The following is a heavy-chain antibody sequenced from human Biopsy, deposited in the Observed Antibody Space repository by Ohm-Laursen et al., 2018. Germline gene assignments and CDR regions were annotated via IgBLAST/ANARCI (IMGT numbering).Heavy chain of an antibody. CDR3: ARDSRGGHLNTTLITGKNLDS. V-gene: IGHV4-34*01. J-gene: IGHJ4*02. Sequence: TLSLPRAVYGESYNGYYWSWIRQTPAKTLEWIGEINHSGRTNPNSSLKSRVTISVDTSTNQFSLKLNSLTAADTAVYFCARDSRGGHLNTTLITGKNLDSWGQGILVTVSS. CDR1: GESYNGYY. D-gene: IGHD3-16*01. CDR2: INHSGRT.